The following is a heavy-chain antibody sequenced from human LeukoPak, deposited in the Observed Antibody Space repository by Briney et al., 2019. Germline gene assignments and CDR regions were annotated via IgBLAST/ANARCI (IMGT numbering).Heavy chain of an antibody. Sequence: SETLSLTCAVYGGSFSGYYWSWIRQPPGKGLEWIGEINHSGSTNYNPSLKSRVTISVDTSKNQFSLKLSSVTAADTAVYYCARGRCSGGSCYPYWFDPWGQGTLVTVSS. CDR2: INHSGST. J-gene: IGHJ5*02. CDR1: GGSFSGYY. D-gene: IGHD2-15*01. CDR3: ARGRCSGGSCYPYWFDP. V-gene: IGHV4-34*01.